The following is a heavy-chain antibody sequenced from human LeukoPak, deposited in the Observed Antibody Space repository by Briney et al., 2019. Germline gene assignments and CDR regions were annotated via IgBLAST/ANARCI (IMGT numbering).Heavy chain of an antibody. CDR1: GYTFSSYG. J-gene: IGHJ3*02. D-gene: IGHD2-21*02. CDR2: ISVINSGNT. V-gene: IGHV1-18*01. CDR3: SREFPFCGADCFSGVFDI. Sequence: ASVKVSCKASGYTFSSYGINWMRQAPGQGLEWMGWISVINSGNTRYAQNFQGRLTMTTDTSTTTAYMELRSLRSDDTAVYYCSREFPFCGADCFSGVFDIWGQGTMVTVS.